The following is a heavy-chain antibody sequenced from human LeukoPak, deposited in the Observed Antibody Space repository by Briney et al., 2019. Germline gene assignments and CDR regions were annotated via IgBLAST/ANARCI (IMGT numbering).Heavy chain of an antibody. J-gene: IGHJ4*02. CDR2: ISGNGDRT. D-gene: IGHD2-21*02. CDR1: GFTFSSYA. CDR3: AKDTCGGDCWYYFDY. Sequence: GGSLRLSCAASGFTFSSYAMSWVRQAPGKGLEWVSAISGNGDRTYYADSVKGRFTISRDNSKNTLYLQMNSLRAEDTAVYYCAKDTCGGDCWYYFDYWGQGTLVTVSS. V-gene: IGHV3-23*01.